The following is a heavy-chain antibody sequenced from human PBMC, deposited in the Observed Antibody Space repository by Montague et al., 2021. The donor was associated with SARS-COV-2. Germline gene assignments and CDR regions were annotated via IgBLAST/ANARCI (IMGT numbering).Heavy chain of an antibody. CDR3: ARAHSGSWAHLDN. Sequence: TLSLTCTVSGGSISSGSYYWSWIRQPAGKGLEWIGRIYTGGTTDYSFSLKSRVTISVDTSKNQFSLKLTSVTAADTAVYYYARAHSGSWAHLDNWGQGSLVTVSA. D-gene: IGHD5-12*01. J-gene: IGHJ4*02. V-gene: IGHV4-61*02. CDR2: IYTGGTT. CDR1: GGSISSGSYY.